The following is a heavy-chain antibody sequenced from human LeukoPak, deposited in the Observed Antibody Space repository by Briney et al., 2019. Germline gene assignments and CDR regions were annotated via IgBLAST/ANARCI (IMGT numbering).Heavy chain of an antibody. CDR1: GYTFTGYY. CDR2: FDPEDGET. CDR3: ARAITKYCSSTSCYTDAFDI. D-gene: IGHD2-2*02. J-gene: IGHJ3*02. V-gene: IGHV1-24*01. Sequence: GASVKVSCKASGYTFTGYYMHWVRQAPGKGLEWMGGFDPEDGETIYAQKFQGRVTMTEDTSTDTAYMELSSLRSEDTAVYYCARAITKYCSSTSCYTDAFDIWGQGTMVTVSS.